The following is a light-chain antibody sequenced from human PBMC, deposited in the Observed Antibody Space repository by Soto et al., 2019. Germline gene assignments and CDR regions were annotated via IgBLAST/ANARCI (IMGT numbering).Light chain of an antibody. CDR1: QGVSSD. J-gene: IGKJ2*01. CDR2: GAS. V-gene: IGKV3-15*01. Sequence: EIVMTQSPATLSVFPGERVTLSCRASQGVSSDLAWYQQKPGQAPRLLIYGASTRATGIPSRFSGSGSGTDFTLAISSLKSEDFAIYYCQQYNNWPPYTCGQGTKVEIK. CDR3: QQYNNWPPYT.